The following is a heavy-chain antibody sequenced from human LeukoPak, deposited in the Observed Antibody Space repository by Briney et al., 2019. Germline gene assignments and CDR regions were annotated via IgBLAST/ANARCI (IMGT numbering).Heavy chain of an antibody. Sequence: ASVQLSCKTSGYTFTTHLVHWVRQAPGQGLEWMGRINPSKGDTHYAQKFQGRVTVTRNTSTSTVHMELSGLRSEDTAVYYCARDQEGFDYWGQGTLVTVSS. J-gene: IGHJ4*02. V-gene: IGHV1-46*01. CDR1: GYTFTTHL. CDR3: ARDQEGFDY. CDR2: INPSKGDT.